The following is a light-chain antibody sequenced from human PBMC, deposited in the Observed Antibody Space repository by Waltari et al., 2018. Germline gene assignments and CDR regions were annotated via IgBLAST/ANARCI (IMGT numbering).Light chain of an antibody. CDR2: AAS. CDR1: QNIGTY. Sequence: LTQSPGTLSLSPGERATLSCRASQNIGTYLVWYQQKPGQAPRLLMYAASRRTTGIPDRFSGSGSGTDFGLTISRLEPEDFAVYYCQNHERLPATFGQGTKVEIK. J-gene: IGKJ1*01. CDR3: QNHERLPAT. V-gene: IGKV3-20*01.